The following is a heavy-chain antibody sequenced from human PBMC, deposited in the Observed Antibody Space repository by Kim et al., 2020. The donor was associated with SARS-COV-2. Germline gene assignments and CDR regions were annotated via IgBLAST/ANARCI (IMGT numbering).Heavy chain of an antibody. Sequence: GGSLRLSCAASGFIFSNSAMRWVRQAPGKGLEWVGRIRSRAKSYANAYAASVKGRFTIARDDSKTTMYLQMNSLRTEDTAVYYCARVAGTSLAFWYAFDIWGQGTMVTVSS. CDR2: IRSRAKSYAN. J-gene: IGHJ3*02. CDR1: GFIFSNSA. V-gene: IGHV3-73*01. CDR3: ARVAGTSLAFWYAFDI. D-gene: IGHD3-3*02.